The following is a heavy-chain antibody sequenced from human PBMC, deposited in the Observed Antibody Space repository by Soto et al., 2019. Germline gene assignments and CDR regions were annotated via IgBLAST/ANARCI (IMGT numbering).Heavy chain of an antibody. CDR1: GCRFTSYW. D-gene: IGHD3-22*01. CDR3: ARRPYDSSGYYDY. CDR2: IDPSDSYT. J-gene: IGHJ4*02. Sequence: GESLKIPCKGSGCRFTSYWISWVRQMTGKGLEWMGRIDPSDSYTNYSPSFQGHVTISADKSISTAYLQWSSLKASDTAMYYCARRPYDSSGYYDYWGQGTLVTVSS. V-gene: IGHV5-10-1*01.